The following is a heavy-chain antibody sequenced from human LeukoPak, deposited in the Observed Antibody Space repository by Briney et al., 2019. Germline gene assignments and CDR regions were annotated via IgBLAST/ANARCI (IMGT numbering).Heavy chain of an antibody. CDR1: GVTFSSYS. J-gene: IGHJ4*02. Sequence: GSLRLSCAASGVTFSSYSINWIGHAPAKGLEWSSYISSSSSTIYYADSVKGRFTISRDNAKNSLYLQMNSLRAEDTAVYYCARVPADILNGYSDYWGQGTLVTVSS. CDR3: ARVPADILNGYSDY. CDR2: ISSSSSTI. V-gene: IGHV3-48*04. D-gene: IGHD3-9*01.